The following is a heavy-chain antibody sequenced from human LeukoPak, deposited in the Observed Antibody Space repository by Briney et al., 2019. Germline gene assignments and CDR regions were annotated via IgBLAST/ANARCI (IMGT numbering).Heavy chain of an antibody. CDR3: AREPGYCSSTSCYRYFDY. J-gene: IGHJ4*02. CDR1: GYTFTSYG. V-gene: IGHV1-18*04. CDR2: ISAYNGNT. D-gene: IGHD2-2*01. Sequence: ASVKVSCKASGYTFTSYGISWVRQAPGQGLEWMGWISAYNGNTNYAQKLQGRVTITTDTSTSTAYMELRSLRSDDTAVYYCAREPGYCSSTSCYRYFDYWGQGTLVTVSS.